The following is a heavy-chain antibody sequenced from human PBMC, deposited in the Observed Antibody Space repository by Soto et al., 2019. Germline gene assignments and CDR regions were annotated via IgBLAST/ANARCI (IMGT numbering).Heavy chain of an antibody. V-gene: IGHV3-9*01. J-gene: IGHJ4*02. CDR2: ISWNSGSI. Sequence: GGSLLLSCAASGFSGGDYAMHGVRQAPGKGLEWVSGISWNSGSIGYADSVKGRFTISRDNAKNSLYLQLTSLTVEDTAFYYYAKGTIFGMPVRSHFDSGGEG. CDR3: AKGTIFGMPVRSHFDS. D-gene: IGHD3-3*01. CDR1: GFSGGDYA.